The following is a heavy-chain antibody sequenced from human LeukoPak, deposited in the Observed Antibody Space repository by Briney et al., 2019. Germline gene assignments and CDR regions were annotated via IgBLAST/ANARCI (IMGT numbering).Heavy chain of an antibody. J-gene: IGHJ5*02. CDR1: GFTFSSYW. V-gene: IGHV3-74*01. CDR2: INSDGSST. CDR3: ARGVAVAGIT. Sequence: QPGGSLRLSCAASGFTFSSYWMHWVRQAPGKGLLWVSRINSDGSSTSYADSVKGRFTISRDNAKNTLYLQMNSLRAEDTAVYYCARGVAVAGITWGQGTLVTVSS. D-gene: IGHD6-19*01.